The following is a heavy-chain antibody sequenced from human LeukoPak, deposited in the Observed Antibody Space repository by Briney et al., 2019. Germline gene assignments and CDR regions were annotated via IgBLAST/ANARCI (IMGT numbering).Heavy chain of an antibody. CDR2: IYHSGST. D-gene: IGHD3-22*01. J-gene: IGHJ4*02. Sequence: SGTLSLTCAVSGGSISSSNWWTWVRQPPGKGLEWIGEIYHSGSTNYNPSLKSRVTISVDKSKNQFSLKLSSVTAADTAVYYCARMSPYDSSGYYSYHFDYWGQGILVTVSS. CDR1: GGSISSSNW. V-gene: IGHV4-4*02. CDR3: ARMSPYDSSGYYSYHFDY.